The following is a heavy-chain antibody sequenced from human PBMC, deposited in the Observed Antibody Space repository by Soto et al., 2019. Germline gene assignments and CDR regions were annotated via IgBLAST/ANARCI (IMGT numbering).Heavy chain of an antibody. CDR1: ADTFNSYS. CDR3: ARSLEGTTVTNWFDP. V-gene: IGHV1-69*01. D-gene: IGHD4-17*01. J-gene: IGHJ5*02. Sequence: QVQLVQSGAEVKKPGSSVKVSCKASADTFNSYSLSWLRQAPGQRLEWMGGITPVFGTADYAQSFEDRLTLTADDYTSTVYLELSSLRSDDTAVYYCARSLEGTTVTNWFDPWGQGALVTVSS. CDR2: ITPVFGTA.